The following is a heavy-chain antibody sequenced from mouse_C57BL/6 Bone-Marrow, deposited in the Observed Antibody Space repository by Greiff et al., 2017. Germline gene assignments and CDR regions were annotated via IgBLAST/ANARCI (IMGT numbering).Heavy chain of an antibody. CDR2: INPNSGST. Sequence: QVQLQQPGAELVKPGASVKLSCKASGYTFTSYWMHWVKQRPGQGLEWIGMINPNSGSTNYNEKFKSKATLTVDKSSSTAYMQLSSLTSEDSAVYYCARPYGNYGDYWGQGTTLTVSS. CDR1: GYTFTSYW. J-gene: IGHJ2*01. D-gene: IGHD2-1*01. CDR3: ARPYGNYGDY. V-gene: IGHV1-64*01.